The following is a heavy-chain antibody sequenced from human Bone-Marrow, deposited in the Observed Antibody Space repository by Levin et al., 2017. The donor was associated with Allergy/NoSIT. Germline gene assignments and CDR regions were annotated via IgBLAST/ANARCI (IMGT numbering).Heavy chain of an antibody. CDR3: ARDLGTRGYSYGPGA. J-gene: IGHJ5*02. D-gene: IGHD5-18*01. CDR2: INTNTGNP. Sequence: GESLKISCKTSGYTFTSYTINWVRQAPGQGLEWVGWINTNTGNPTYAQGFTGRFVFSLDTSVSTAYLQITSLKAEDTAMYYCARDLGTRGYSYGPGAWGQGTLVTVSS. CDR1: GYTFTSYT. V-gene: IGHV7-4-1*02.